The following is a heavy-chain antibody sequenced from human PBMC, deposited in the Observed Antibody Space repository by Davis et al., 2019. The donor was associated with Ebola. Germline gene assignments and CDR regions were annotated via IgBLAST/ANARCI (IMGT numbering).Heavy chain of an antibody. J-gene: IGHJ6*02. V-gene: IGHV1-69*04. CDR1: GYTFTSYA. D-gene: IGHD4-11*01. CDR2: IIPILGIA. CDR3: ARVNDYTGAYYYGMDV. Sequence: AASVKVSCKASGYTFTSYAISWVRQAPGQGLEWMGRIIPILGIANYAQKFQGRVTMTRDTSTSTVHMELSSLRSEDTAVYYCARVNDYTGAYYYGMDVWGQGTTVTVSS.